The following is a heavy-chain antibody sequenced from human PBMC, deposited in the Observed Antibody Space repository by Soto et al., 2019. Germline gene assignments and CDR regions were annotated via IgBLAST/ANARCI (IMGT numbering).Heavy chain of an antibody. Sequence: GGSLRLSCAASGFTFSSYGMHWVRQAPGKGLEWVAVIWYDGSNKYYADSVKGRFTISRDNSKNTLYLQMNSLRAEDTAVYYCARRLTYYDFWTPMDFWGQGTTVTVSS. J-gene: IGHJ6*02. CDR3: ARRLTYYDFWTPMDF. CDR2: IWYDGSNK. CDR1: GFTFSSYG. D-gene: IGHD3-3*01. V-gene: IGHV3-33*01.